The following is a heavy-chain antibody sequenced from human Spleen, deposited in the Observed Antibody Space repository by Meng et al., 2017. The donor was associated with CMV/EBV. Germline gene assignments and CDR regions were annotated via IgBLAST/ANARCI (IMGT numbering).Heavy chain of an antibody. CDR2: IYYSGST. J-gene: IGHJ4*02. Sequence: VSGGSISSSSYYWGWIRQPPGKGLEWIGSIYYSGSTYYNSSLKSRVTISVDTSKNQFSLKLSSVTAADTAVYYCARSISLDYGFDYWGQGTLVTVSS. CDR1: GGSISSSSYY. V-gene: IGHV4-39*01. CDR3: ARSISLDYGFDY. D-gene: IGHD4-17*01.